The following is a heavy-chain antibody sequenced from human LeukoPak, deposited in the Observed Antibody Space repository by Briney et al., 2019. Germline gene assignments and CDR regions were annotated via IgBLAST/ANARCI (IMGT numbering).Heavy chain of an antibody. V-gene: IGHV1-69*04. Sequence: SVKVSCKASGYTFTSYGISWVRQAPGEGLEWMGRIIPTLDIAKYAQKFQGRVTITADKSTITAYMELSRLRSDDTAVYYCARSIAAAGTGWFDPWGQGTLVTVSS. D-gene: IGHD6-13*01. CDR3: ARSIAAAGTGWFDP. CDR2: IIPTLDIA. J-gene: IGHJ5*02. CDR1: GYTFTSYG.